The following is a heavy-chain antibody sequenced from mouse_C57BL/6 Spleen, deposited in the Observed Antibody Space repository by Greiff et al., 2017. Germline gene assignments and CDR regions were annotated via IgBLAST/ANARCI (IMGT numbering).Heavy chain of an antibody. CDR3: ARGGSSSNWYFDV. V-gene: IGHV2-6*03. CDR2: IWSDGST. CDR1: GFSLTSYG. D-gene: IGHD1-1*01. Sequence: QVQLQQSGPGLVAPSQSLSITCTVSGFSLTSYGVHWVRQPPGKGLEWLVVIWSDGSTTYNSALKSRLSISKDNSKSQVFLKMNSLQTDDTAMYYCARGGSSSNWYFDVWGTGTTVTVSS. J-gene: IGHJ1*03.